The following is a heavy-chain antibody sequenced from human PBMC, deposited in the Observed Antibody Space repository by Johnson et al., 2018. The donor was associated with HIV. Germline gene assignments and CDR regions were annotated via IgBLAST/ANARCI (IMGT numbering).Heavy chain of an antibody. J-gene: IGHJ3*02. V-gene: IGHV3-66*02. D-gene: IGHD3-16*01. CDR2: IYSGGSK. Sequence: VQLVESGGGLVQPGGSLRVSCAASGFTVSSYYMNWVRQAPGKGLAWDSVIYSGGSKYYADSVKCRFTISRDNSKNTLYLQMNSLRAEDTAVYYCARDPVWGDPDAFDIWGQGTMVTVSS. CDR1: GFTVSSYY. CDR3: ARDPVWGDPDAFDI.